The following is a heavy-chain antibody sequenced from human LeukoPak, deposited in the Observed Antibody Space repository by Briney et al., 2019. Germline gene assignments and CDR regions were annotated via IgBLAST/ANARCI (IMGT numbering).Heavy chain of an antibody. CDR3: AIYDSSGYTTSFDY. D-gene: IGHD3-22*01. CDR1: GYTPTELS. Sequence: ASVKVSCKVSGYTPTELSMHWVRQAPGKGLEWMGGFDPEDGETIYAQKFQGRATMTEDTSTDTAYMELSSLRSEDTAVYYCAIYDSSGYTTSFDYWGQGTLVTVSS. J-gene: IGHJ4*02. V-gene: IGHV1-24*01. CDR2: FDPEDGET.